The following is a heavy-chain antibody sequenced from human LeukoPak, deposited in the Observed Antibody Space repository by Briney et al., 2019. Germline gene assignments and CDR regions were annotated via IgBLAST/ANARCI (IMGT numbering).Heavy chain of an antibody. V-gene: IGHV4-34*01. CDR1: GGSFSGYY. CDR2: INHSGST. Sequence: SETLSLTCAVSGGSFSGYYWTWIRQPPGKGLEWIGEINHSGSTNYNPSLKSRVTISVDTSKNQFSLKLSSVTAADTAVYYCARQARSRNFDYWGQGTLVTVSS. D-gene: IGHD1-14*01. J-gene: IGHJ4*02. CDR3: ARQARSRNFDY.